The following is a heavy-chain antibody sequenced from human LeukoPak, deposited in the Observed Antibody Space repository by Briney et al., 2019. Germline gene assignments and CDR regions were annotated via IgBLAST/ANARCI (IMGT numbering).Heavy chain of an antibody. Sequence: HPGGSLRLSCAASGFTFSSYGMHWVRQAPGKGLEWVAVVSYDGSNKYYADSVKGRFTISRDNSKNTLYLQMNSLRAEDTAVYYCAKGIGSGSYRNWFDPWGQGTLVTVSS. V-gene: IGHV3-30*18. D-gene: IGHD3-10*01. J-gene: IGHJ5*02. CDR1: GFTFSSYG. CDR2: VSYDGSNK. CDR3: AKGIGSGSYRNWFDP.